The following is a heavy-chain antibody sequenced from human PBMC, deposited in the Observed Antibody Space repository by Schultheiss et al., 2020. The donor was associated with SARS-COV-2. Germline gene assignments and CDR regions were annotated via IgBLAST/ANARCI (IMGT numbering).Heavy chain of an antibody. CDR1: GYTFTSYG. CDR2: INTYNGNT. D-gene: IGHD6-13*01. CDR3: ARVIAAGGYYYYGMDV. J-gene: IGHJ6*02. Sequence: ASVKVSCKASGYTFTSYGISWVRQAPGQGLEWMVWINTYNGNTNYAQKLQGRVTMTTDTSTSTAYMELRSLRSDDTAVYYCARVIAAGGYYYYGMDVWGQGTTVTVSS. V-gene: IGHV1-18*01.